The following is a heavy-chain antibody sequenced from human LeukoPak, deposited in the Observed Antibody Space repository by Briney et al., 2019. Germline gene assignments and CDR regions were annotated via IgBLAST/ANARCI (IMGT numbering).Heavy chain of an antibody. CDR1: GGSISSSSYY. V-gene: IGHV4-39*02. CDR3: AREEGPQWLVNY. J-gene: IGHJ4*02. D-gene: IGHD6-19*01. CDR2: IDYSGST. Sequence: PSETLSLTCTVSGGSISSSSYYWGWIRQPPGKGREWMGSIDYSGSTYYNPSLKSLFTISVDTSKNQFSLKLSSVTAADTAVYYCAREEGPQWLVNYWGEGTLVTVSS.